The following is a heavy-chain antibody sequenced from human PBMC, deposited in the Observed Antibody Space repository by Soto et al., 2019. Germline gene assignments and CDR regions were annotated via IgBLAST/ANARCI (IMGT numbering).Heavy chain of an antibody. CDR3: ASSGY. J-gene: IGHJ4*02. V-gene: IGHV3-30-3*01. CDR2: ISYDGINK. CDR1: GFTFSSYA. Sequence: VQLLESGGGLVQPGGSLRLSCAASGFTFSSYAMSWVRQAPGKGLEWVAVISYDGINKYYADSVKGRFTISRDNSKNTLFLQMNSLRAEDAGVYYCASSGYWGQGTLVTVSS.